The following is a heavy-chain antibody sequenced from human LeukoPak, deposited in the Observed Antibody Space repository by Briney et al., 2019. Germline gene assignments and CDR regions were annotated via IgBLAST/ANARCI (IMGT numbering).Heavy chain of an antibody. CDR3: AKDLGSGYYFDY. D-gene: IGHD3-22*01. Sequence: GGSLRLSCAASGFTFSDSAMHWVRQASGKGLEWVSAISGSGGSTYYADSVKGRFTISRDNSKNTLYLQMNSLRAEDTAVYYCAKDLGSGYYFDYWGQGTLVTVSS. J-gene: IGHJ4*02. CDR1: GFTFSDSA. V-gene: IGHV3-23*01. CDR2: ISGSGGST.